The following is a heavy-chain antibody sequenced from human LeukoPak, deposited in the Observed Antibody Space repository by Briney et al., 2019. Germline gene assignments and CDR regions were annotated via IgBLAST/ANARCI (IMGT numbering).Heavy chain of an antibody. CDR2: IRSKAYGGTT. J-gene: IGHJ4*02. CDR3: TRGDYGDYY. CDR1: GFTFDDYA. Sequence: GGSLRLSCAASGFTFDDYAMSWVRQAPGKGLEWVGFIRSKAYGGTTEYAASVKGRFTISRDDSKSIAYLQMNSLKTEDTAVYYCTRGDYGDYYWGQGTLVTVSS. V-gene: IGHV3-49*04. D-gene: IGHD4-17*01.